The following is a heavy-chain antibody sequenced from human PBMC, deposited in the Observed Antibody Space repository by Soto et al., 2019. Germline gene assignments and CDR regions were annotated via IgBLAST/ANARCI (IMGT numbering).Heavy chain of an antibody. J-gene: IGHJ3*02. D-gene: IGHD6-6*01. CDR3: ARAPYGSSSIGRGMFPFDI. CDR1: GGTFSSYT. Sequence: ASVKVSCKASGGTFSSYTISWVRQAPGQGLEWMGRIIPILGIANYAQKFQGRVTITADKSTSTAYMELSSLRSEDTAVYYCARAPYGSSSIGRGMFPFDIWGQGTMVTVSS. CDR2: IIPILGIA. V-gene: IGHV1-69*02.